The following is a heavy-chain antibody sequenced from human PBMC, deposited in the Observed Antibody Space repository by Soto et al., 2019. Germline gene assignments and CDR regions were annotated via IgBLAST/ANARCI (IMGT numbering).Heavy chain of an antibody. V-gene: IGHV1-46*01. CDR2: INPSGGST. CDR3: ARAGEPRDYGMDV. CDR1: GYTFTSYY. D-gene: IGHD3-10*01. J-gene: IGHJ6*02. Sequence: VASVKVSCKASGYTFTSYYMHWVRQAPGQGLEWMGIINPSGGSTSYAQKFQGRVTVTRDTSTSTVYMELSSLRSEDTAVYYCARAGEPRDYGMDVWGQGTTVTVSS.